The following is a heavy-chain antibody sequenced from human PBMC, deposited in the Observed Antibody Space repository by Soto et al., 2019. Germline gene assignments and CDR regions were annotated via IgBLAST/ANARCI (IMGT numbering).Heavy chain of an antibody. Sequence: GPSVKVSCKASAYTFTSYGISWVRQAPGQGLEWMGWISAYNGNTNYAQKLQGRVTMTTDTSTSTAYMELRSLRSDDTAVYYCARSEYYYDSSGYHDAFDIWGQGTMVTVSS. CDR2: ISAYNGNT. CDR3: ARSEYYYDSSGYHDAFDI. J-gene: IGHJ3*02. D-gene: IGHD3-22*01. CDR1: AYTFTSYG. V-gene: IGHV1-18*01.